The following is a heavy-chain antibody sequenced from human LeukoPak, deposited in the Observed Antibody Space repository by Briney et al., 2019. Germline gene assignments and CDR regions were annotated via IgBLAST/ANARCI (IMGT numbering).Heavy chain of an antibody. J-gene: IGHJ4*02. CDR2: INSDGSST. V-gene: IGHV3-74*01. CDR1: GFTFSSYW. Sequence: GGSLRLSCAASGFTFSSYWMHWVRHAPGKGLVWVSRINSDGSSTSYADSVKGRFTISRDNAKNTLYLQMNSLRAEDTAVYYCARLGTVTTGVYYFDYWGQGTLVTVSS. D-gene: IGHD4-17*01. CDR3: ARLGTVTTGVYYFDY.